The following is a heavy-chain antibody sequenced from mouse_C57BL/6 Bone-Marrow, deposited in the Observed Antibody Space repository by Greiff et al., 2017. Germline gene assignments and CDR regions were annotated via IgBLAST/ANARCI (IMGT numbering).Heavy chain of an antibody. CDR3: ARRTMIRAWFAY. CDR2: IYPSDSET. V-gene: IGHV1-61*01. CDR1: GYTFTSYW. J-gene: IGHJ3*01. Sequence: QVQLQQPGAELVRPGSSVKLSCKASGYTFTSYWMDWVKQRPGQGLAWIGNIYPSDSETHYNQKFKDKATLTVDKSSSTAYMQRSSLTSEDSAVYYCARRTMIRAWFAYWGQGTLVTVSA. D-gene: IGHD2-4*01.